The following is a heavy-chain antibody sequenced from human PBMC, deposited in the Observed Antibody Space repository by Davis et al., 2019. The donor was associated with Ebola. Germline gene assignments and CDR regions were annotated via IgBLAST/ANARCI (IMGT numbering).Heavy chain of an antibody. CDR1: GVSISSNNYF. Sequence: MPSETLSLTCTVSGVSISSNNYFWGWIRQPPGKGLEWIGSIYYSGSTYYNPSLKSRVTISVDTSKNQFSLKLSSVTAADTAVYYCARLIRAEHYDSSGYYYFDYWGQGTLVTVSS. D-gene: IGHD3-22*01. J-gene: IGHJ4*02. V-gene: IGHV4-39*01. CDR2: IYYSGST. CDR3: ARLIRAEHYDSSGYYYFDY.